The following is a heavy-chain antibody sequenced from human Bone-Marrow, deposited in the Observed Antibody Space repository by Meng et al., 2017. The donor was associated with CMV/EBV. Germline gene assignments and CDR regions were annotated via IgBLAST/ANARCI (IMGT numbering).Heavy chain of an antibody. J-gene: IGHJ3*02. Sequence: GGSLRLSCAASGFTFSNYWMCWVRQAPGKGLEWVANINPDGGGTYHADSVKGRFTISRDNAKNLLVLQMNSLRDEDTAVYYCARRDFGNAFDIWGQGTMVTVSS. CDR2: INPDGGGT. V-gene: IGHV3-7*01. D-gene: IGHD3-3*01. CDR3: ARRDFGNAFDI. CDR1: GFTFSNYW.